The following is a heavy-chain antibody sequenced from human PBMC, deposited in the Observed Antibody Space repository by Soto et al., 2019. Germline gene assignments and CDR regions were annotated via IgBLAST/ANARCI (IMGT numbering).Heavy chain of an antibody. V-gene: IGHV3-49*04. CDR2: IRGSTYGGTT. D-gene: IGHD3-3*01. Sequence: GGSLRLSCTFSGFTSDDYDYALTWVRQAPGKGLQWLGLIRGSTYGGTTEYAASVKGRFTISRDDSKGIAYLQMNSLKAEDTAVYYCSRDGDFYGLDVWGQGTTVTVSS. J-gene: IGHJ6*02. CDR1: GFTSDDYDYA. CDR3: SRDGDFYGLDV.